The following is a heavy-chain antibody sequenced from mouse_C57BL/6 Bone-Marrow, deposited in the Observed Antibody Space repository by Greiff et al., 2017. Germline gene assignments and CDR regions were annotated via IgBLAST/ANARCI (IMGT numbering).Heavy chain of an antibody. J-gene: IGHJ1*03. CDR2: ISSGGSYT. V-gene: IGHV5-6*01. CDR3: AGTHWYFDV. CDR1: GFTFSSYG. Sequence: EVQGVESGGDLVKPGGSLKLSCAASGFTFSSYGMSWVRQTPDKRLEWVATISSGGSYTYYPDSVKGRFTISRDNAKNTLYLQMSSLKSEDTAMYYCAGTHWYFDVWGTGTTVTVSS.